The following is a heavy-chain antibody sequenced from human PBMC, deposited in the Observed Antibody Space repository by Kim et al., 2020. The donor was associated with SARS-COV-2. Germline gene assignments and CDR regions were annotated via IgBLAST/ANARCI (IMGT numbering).Heavy chain of an antibody. V-gene: IGHV1-8*01. Sequence: ASVKVSCKASGYTFTSYDINWVRQATGQGLEWMGWMNPNSGNTGYAQKFQGRVTIPRNTSISTAYMELSSLRSEDTAVYYCARDGTSSSSGYFDLWGRGTLVTVSS. CDR3: ARDGTSSSSGYFDL. CDR1: GYTFTSYD. D-gene: IGHD6-6*01. CDR2: MNPNSGNT. J-gene: IGHJ2*01.